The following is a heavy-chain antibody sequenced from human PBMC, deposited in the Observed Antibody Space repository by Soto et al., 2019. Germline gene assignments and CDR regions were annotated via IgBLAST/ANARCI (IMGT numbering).Heavy chain of an antibody. CDR3: SKGEISTIRKSFDT. Sequence: PXGCLRLSLTASGFNTRFYSMSWVRQTPGKGLEWVAALSRSGGATYYADSVRGRFTISRDASKDTLFLQMSNLRAEDTALYYCSKGEISTIRKSFDTWGQGTLVTVSS. D-gene: IGHD1-1*01. CDR2: LSRSGGAT. J-gene: IGHJ5*02. V-gene: IGHV3-23*01. CDR1: GFNTRFYS.